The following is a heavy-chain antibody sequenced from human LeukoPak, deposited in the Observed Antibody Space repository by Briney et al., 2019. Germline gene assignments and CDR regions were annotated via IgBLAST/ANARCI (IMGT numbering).Heavy chain of an antibody. V-gene: IGHV3-74*01. D-gene: IGHD3-16*01. CDR2: INSDGYST. J-gene: IGHJ4*02. CDR3: ARATWGSYFDY. CDR1: GFTFGGYW. Sequence: PGGSLRLSCAASGFTFGGYWMHWVRQAPGKGLVWVSRINSDGYSTSYADSVKGRFTISRDNAKNTLYLQMNSLRAEDTAVYYCARATWGSYFDYWGQGTLVTVSS.